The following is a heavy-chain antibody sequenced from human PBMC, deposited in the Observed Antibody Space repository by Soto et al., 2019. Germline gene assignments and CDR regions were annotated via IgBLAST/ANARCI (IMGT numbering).Heavy chain of an antibody. J-gene: IGHJ4*02. CDR3: ARGSGYYYWDDY. CDR1: GYTFSSYA. Sequence: QVQLVQSGAEEKKPGASVKVSCKGSGYTFSSYAIHWVRQAPGQRLEWMGWINAGNGNTKYSQKFQGRVTITRDTSASTAYMELSSLRSKDTAVYYCARGSGYYYWDDYWGQGTLVTVSS. D-gene: IGHD3-22*01. CDR2: INAGNGNT. V-gene: IGHV1-3*05.